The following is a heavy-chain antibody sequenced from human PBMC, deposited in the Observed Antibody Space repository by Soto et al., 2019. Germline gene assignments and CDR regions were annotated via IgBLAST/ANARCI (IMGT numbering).Heavy chain of an antibody. CDR1: GFTFSSYA. V-gene: IGHV3-23*01. D-gene: IGHD3-22*01. CDR3: AKWVYYDFPNLAFDI. CDR2: ISGSGGST. Sequence: ETLRLSCAASGFTFSSYAMSWVRQAPGKGLEWVSAISGSGGSTYYADSVKGRFTISRDNSKNTLYLQMNSLRAEDTAVYYCAKWVYYDFPNLAFDIWGQGTMVTVSS. J-gene: IGHJ3*02.